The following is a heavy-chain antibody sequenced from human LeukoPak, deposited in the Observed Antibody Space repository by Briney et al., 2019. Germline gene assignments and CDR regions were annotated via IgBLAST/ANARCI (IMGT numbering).Heavy chain of an antibody. J-gene: IGHJ6*03. V-gene: IGHV4-4*02. Sequence: PSETPSLTCAVSGASISSPNWWSWVRQPPGKGLEWIGEIYHSGSTNYNPSLESRATISVDKSKNQFSLKLNSVTAAGTAVYYCARAYYYYMDVWGKGTTVSVSS. CDR1: GASISSPNW. CDR3: ARAYYYYMDV. CDR2: IYHSGST.